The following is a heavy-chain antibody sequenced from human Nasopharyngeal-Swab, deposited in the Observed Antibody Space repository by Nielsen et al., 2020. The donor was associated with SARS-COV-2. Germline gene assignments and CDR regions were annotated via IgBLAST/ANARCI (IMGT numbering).Heavy chain of an antibody. J-gene: IGHJ6*02. D-gene: IGHD6-6*01. Sequence: GGSLRLSCAASGFTVSSNYMSWVRKAPGKGLEWVSVIYSGGSTYYADSVKGRFTISRDNSKNTQYLQMNSLRAEDAAVYYCARGQSIAAPLAREGGCGMDVWGQGTTVTVSS. V-gene: IGHV3-53*01. CDR3: ARGQSIAAPLAREGGCGMDV. CDR1: GFTVSSNY. CDR2: IYSGGST.